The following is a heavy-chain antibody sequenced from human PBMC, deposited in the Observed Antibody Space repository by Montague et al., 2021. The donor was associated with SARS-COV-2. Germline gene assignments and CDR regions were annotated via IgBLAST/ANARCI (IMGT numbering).Heavy chain of an antibody. V-gene: IGHV4-61*10. J-gene: IGHJ4*02. D-gene: IGHD4-11*01. CDR1: GGSISRGYYY. Sequence: SETLSLTCTVSGGSISRGYYYWSWIRLPAGKGLVWIGCIYRSGSSNYNPSLESRVVLSVDTSRNQFSMKMTFVTAAETAMYYCARGVNNGVVTVTGGLDSWGQGTLVIVSS. CDR3: ARGVNNGVVTVTGGLDS. CDR2: IYRSGSS.